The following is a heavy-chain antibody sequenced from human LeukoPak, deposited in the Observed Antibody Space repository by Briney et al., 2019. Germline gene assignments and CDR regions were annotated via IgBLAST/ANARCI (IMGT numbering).Heavy chain of an antibody. Sequence: SETLSLTCTVSGGSISSYYWSWIRQPAGKGLEWIGRIYTSGSTNYNPSLKSRVTMSVDTSKNQFSLKLSSVTAADTAVYYCARLIRDSSSSRYYYGMDVWGQGTTVTVSS. D-gene: IGHD6-6*01. CDR1: GGSISSYY. V-gene: IGHV4-4*07. CDR2: IYTSGST. J-gene: IGHJ6*02. CDR3: ARLIRDSSSSRYYYGMDV.